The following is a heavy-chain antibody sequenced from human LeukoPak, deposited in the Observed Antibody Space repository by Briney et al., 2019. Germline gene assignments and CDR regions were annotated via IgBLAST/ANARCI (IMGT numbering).Heavy chain of an antibody. CDR1: GFRFSDYY. V-gene: IGHV3-11*04. J-gene: IGHJ3*02. D-gene: IGHD3-3*01. Sequence: GGSLRLSCVVSGFRFSDYYMSWIRQAPGKGLEWVSYISNDSVDKYYVDSVRGRFTISRDNAKKSMYLQMSGLRVEDTAVYYCARRDWVSGAVRAFDIWGQGTMVTVSS. CDR3: ARRDWVSGAVRAFDI. CDR2: ISNDSVDK.